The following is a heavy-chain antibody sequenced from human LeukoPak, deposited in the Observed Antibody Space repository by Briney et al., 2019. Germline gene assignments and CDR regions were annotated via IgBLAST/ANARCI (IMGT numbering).Heavy chain of an antibody. V-gene: IGHV4-59*01. CDR2: IYYSGST. Sequence: SETLSLTCTVSGGSISSYYWSWIRQPPGKGLEWIGYIYYSGSTNYNPSLKSRVTISVDTSKNQFSLELSSVTAADTAVYYCARFIPFEGVIDYWGQGTLVTVSS. CDR3: ARFIPFEGVIDY. D-gene: IGHD3-16*01. J-gene: IGHJ4*02. CDR1: GGSISSYY.